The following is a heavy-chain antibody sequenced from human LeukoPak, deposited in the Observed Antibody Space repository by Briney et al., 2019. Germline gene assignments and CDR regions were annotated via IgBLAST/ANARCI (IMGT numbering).Heavy chain of an antibody. CDR1: GFTFSSYG. D-gene: IGHD5-18*01. CDR2: IWYDGSNK. Sequence: PGGSLRLSCAASGFTFSSYGMHWARQAPGKGLEWVAVIWYDGSNKYYADSVKGRFTISRDNSKNTLYLQMNSLRAEDTAVYYCARGLNSGYSYGYPFDYWGQGTLVTVYS. J-gene: IGHJ4*02. CDR3: ARGLNSGYSYGYPFDY. V-gene: IGHV3-33*01.